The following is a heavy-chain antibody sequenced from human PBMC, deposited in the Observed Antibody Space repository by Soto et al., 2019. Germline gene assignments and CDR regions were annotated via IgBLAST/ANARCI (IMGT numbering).Heavy chain of an antibody. D-gene: IGHD6-25*01. V-gene: IGHV2-70*01. CDR3: ARILEAAPASGLYYYYGMDV. CDR1: GFSLSTSGMC. CDR2: IDWDDDK. J-gene: IGHJ6*02. Sequence: GSGATLVNPTQTLTLTCTFSGFSLSTSGMCVSWIRQPPGKALEWLALIDWDDDKYYSTSLKTRLTISKDTSKNQVVLTMTNMDPVDTATYYCARILEAAPASGLYYYYGMDVWGQGTTVTVSS.